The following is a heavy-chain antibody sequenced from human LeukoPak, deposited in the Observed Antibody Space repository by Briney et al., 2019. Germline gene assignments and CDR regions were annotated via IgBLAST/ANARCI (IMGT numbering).Heavy chain of an antibody. CDR2: IKSKTDGGTT. V-gene: IGHV3-15*07. D-gene: IGHD6-13*01. J-gene: IGHJ4*02. Sequence: PGGSLRLSCAASGFTFSNAWMNGVRQAPGKGLEWVGRIKSKTDGGTTDYAAPVKGRFTISRDDSKNTLYLQMNSLKTEDTAVYYCTTDLVFRGIAAAGRWVYFDYWGQGTLVTVSS. CDR3: TTDLVFRGIAAAGRWVYFDY. CDR1: GFTFSNAW.